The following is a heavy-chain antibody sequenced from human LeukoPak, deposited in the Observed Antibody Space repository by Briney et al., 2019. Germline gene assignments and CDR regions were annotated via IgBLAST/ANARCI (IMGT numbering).Heavy chain of an antibody. CDR1: GFTLSTYA. CDR3: ARGRDGYNLVDAFDI. J-gene: IGHJ3*02. D-gene: IGHD5-24*01. Sequence: GGSLRLSCAASGFTLSTYAMSWVRQTPGKGLEWVAATSSSDAGTYHADSLKGRFTISRDNAKNSLYLQMNSLRADDTAVYYCARGRDGYNLVDAFDIWGQGIMVIVSS. V-gene: IGHV3-21*01. CDR2: TSSSDAGT.